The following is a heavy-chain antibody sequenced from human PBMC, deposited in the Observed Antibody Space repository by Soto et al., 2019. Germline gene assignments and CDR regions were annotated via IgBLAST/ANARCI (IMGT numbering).Heavy chain of an antibody. Sequence: PSETLSLTCTVSGGSISSGDYYWSWIRQPPGKGLEWIGYIYYSGSTYYNPSLKSRVTISVDTSKNQFSLKLSSVTAADTAVYYCARDKIVVAATTRWFDPWGQGTLVTVSS. CDR1: GGSISSGDYY. V-gene: IGHV4-30-4*01. J-gene: IGHJ5*02. D-gene: IGHD2-15*01. CDR2: IYYSGST. CDR3: ARDKIVVAATTRWFDP.